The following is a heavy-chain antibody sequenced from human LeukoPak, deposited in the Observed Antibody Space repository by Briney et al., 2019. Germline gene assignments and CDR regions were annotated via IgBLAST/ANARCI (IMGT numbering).Heavy chain of an antibody. J-gene: IGHJ6*02. D-gene: IGHD3-10*01. Sequence: SETLSLTCAVYGVSFSGYYWSWIRQPPGKGLEWIGEINHSGSTNYNPSLKSRVTISVDTSKNQFSLKLSSVTAADTAVYYCARGGESLSMDVWGQGTTVTVSS. CDR1: GVSFSGYY. CDR3: ARGGESLSMDV. V-gene: IGHV4-34*01. CDR2: INHSGST.